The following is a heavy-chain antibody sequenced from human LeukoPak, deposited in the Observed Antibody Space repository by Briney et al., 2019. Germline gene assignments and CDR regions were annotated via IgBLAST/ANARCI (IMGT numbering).Heavy chain of an antibody. V-gene: IGHV1-18*01. J-gene: IGHJ5*01. D-gene: IGHD4-17*01. CDR2: INTYNGNT. CDR1: GYTFTSYG. CDR3: AREPTGLGLDP. Sequence: ASVKVSCKASGYTFTSYGITWVRQAPGQGLEWMGWINTYNGNTNYAQKLQGRVTMTTDTSTSTAYMDLRSLRSDDTAVYYCAREPTGLGLDPWGQGNLGTVSS.